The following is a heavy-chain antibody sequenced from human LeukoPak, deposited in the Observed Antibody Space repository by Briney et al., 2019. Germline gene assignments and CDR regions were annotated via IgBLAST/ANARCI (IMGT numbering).Heavy chain of an antibody. V-gene: IGHV4-39*07. Sequence: KSSETLSLTCSVSGGSISSSNYYWDWIRQPPGKGLEWIGSIYSSGSTYYNPSLKSRVTISVDTSKNQFSLKLSSVTAADTAVYYCATSEGGGDFNSWGQGTLVTVSS. J-gene: IGHJ4*02. CDR3: ATSEGGGDFNS. CDR2: IYSSGST. CDR1: GGSISSSNYY. D-gene: IGHD2-21*01.